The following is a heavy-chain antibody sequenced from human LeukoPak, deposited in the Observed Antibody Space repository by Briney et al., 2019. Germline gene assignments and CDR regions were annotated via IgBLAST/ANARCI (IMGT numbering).Heavy chain of an antibody. CDR1: GFTFSSYS. CDR2: ISSSSSTI. J-gene: IGHJ6*03. V-gene: IGHV3-48*01. Sequence: GGSLRLSCAASGFTFSSYSMNWVRQAPGKGLEWVSYISSSSSTIYYADSVKGRFTISRDNAKNSLYLQMNSLRAEDTAVYYCASSYYYYYYMDVWGKGTTVTVSS. CDR3: ASSYYYYYYMDV.